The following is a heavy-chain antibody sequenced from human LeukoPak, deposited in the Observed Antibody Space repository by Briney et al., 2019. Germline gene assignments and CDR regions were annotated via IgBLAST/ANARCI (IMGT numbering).Heavy chain of an antibody. CDR1: GGSISSSGYY. D-gene: IGHD3-22*01. CDR3: AGDSHISMINF. V-gene: IGHV4-39*02. Sequence: PSETLSLTCTVSGGSISSSGYYWGGIRQPPGKGLEWIGSLYYSGTSYFKPSPKSRVAISVDTSKNQFSLQMSSVTAADTAVYYCAGDSHISMINFWDQGTPFTVSS. CDR2: LYYSGTS. J-gene: IGHJ4*02.